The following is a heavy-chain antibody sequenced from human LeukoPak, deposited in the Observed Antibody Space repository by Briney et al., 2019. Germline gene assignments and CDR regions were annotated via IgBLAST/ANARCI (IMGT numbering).Heavy chain of an antibody. V-gene: IGHV1-69*05. D-gene: IGHD3-22*01. CDR1: GGTFSSYA. CDR2: IIPIFGTA. CDR3: ARANEDYYDSSGYSSWFDP. J-gene: IGHJ5*02. Sequence: SVKVSCKASGGTFSSYAISWVRQAPGQGLEWMGGIIPIFGTANYAQKFQGRVTITTDGSTSTAYMELSSLRSEDTAVYYCARANEDYYDSSGYSSWFDPWGQGTLVTVSS.